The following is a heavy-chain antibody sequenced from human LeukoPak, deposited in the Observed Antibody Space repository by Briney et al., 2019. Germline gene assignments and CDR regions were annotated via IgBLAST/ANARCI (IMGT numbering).Heavy chain of an antibody. CDR3: ARDCSSTSCYLGAFDI. D-gene: IGHD2-2*01. CDR2: ISGSSYYI. J-gene: IGHJ3*02. CDR1: GFTFSSYS. V-gene: IGHV3-21*04. Sequence: GGSLRLSCAASGFTFSSYSMNWVRQAPGKGLEWVSSISGSSYYIYYADSVKGRFTISRDNSKNTLYLQMNSLRAEDTAVYYCARDCSSTSCYLGAFDIWGQGTMVTVSS.